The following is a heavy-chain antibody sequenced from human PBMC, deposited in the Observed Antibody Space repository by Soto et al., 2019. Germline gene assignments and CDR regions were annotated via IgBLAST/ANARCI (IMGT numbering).Heavy chain of an antibody. J-gene: IGHJ5*02. CDR1: GGSISSYY. D-gene: IGHD3-22*01. V-gene: IGHV4-59*01. Sequence: QVQLQESGPGLVKPSETLSLTCTVSGGSISSYYWSWIRQPPGKGLEWIGYIYYSGSTNYNPSLKSRVTISVDKSKNQFSLKLSSVTAADTAVYYCARGDYYDSSGYLGPNNWFDPWGQGTLVTVSS. CDR3: ARGDYYDSSGYLGPNNWFDP. CDR2: IYYSGST.